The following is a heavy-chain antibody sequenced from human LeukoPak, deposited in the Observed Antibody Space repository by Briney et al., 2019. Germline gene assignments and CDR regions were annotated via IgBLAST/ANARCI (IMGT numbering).Heavy chain of an antibody. CDR1: GFTFSSYS. J-gene: IGHJ4*02. D-gene: IGHD4-11*01. CDR2: ISSSSSYI. CDR3: ARGGFDDYCPGGY. Sequence: GGSLRLSCAASGFTFSSYSMNWVRQAPGKGLEWVSSISSSSSYIYYADSVKGRFTISRDNAKNSLYLQMNSLRAEDTAVYYCARGGFDDYCPGGYWGQGTLVTVSS. V-gene: IGHV3-21*01.